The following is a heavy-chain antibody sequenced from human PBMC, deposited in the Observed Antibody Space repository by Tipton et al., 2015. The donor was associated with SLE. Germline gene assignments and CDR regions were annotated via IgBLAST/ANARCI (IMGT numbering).Heavy chain of an antibody. CDR3: ARGYCSGGSCSYWYFDL. Sequence: LRLSCSASGFTFSSYAMHWVRQAPGKGLEWIGEINHSGSTNYNPSLKSRVTISVDTSKNQFSLKLSSVTAADTAVYYCARGYCSGGSCSYWYFDLWGRGTLVTVSS. J-gene: IGHJ2*01. CDR1: GFTFSSYA. D-gene: IGHD2-15*01. V-gene: IGHV4-34*01. CDR2: INHSGST.